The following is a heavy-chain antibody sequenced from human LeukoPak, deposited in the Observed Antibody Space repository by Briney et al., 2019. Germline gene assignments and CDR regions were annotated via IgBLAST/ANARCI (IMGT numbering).Heavy chain of an antibody. Sequence: SQTLSLTCTVSGGSISSGDYYWSWIRQPPGKGLEWIGYIYYSGSTYYNPSLKSRVTISVDTSKNQFSLKLSSATAADTAVYYCARDETSFHYGMDVWGQGTTVTVSS. CDR2: IYYSGST. CDR1: GGSISSGDYY. J-gene: IGHJ6*02. V-gene: IGHV4-30-4*01. CDR3: ARDETSFHYGMDV.